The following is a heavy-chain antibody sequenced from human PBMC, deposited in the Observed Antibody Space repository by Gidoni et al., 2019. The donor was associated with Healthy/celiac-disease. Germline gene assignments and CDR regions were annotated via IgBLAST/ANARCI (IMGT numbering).Heavy chain of an antibody. CDR1: GGPFSSYA. CDR2: IIPIFGTA. CDR3: ARVWGRRTDYYYYGMDV. D-gene: IGHD7-27*01. V-gene: IGHV1-69*01. J-gene: IGHJ6*02. Sequence: QVQLVQSGAEVKKPGSSVKVSCKASGGPFSSYAIRWVRQAPGQGLEWMGGIIPIFGTANYAQKFQGRVTITADESTSTAYMELSSLRSEDTAVYYCARVWGRRTDYYYYGMDVWGQGTTVTVSS.